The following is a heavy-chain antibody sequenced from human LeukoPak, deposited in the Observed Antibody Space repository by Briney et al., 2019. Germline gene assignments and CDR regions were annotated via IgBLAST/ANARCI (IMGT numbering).Heavy chain of an antibody. Sequence: ASVKVSCKVSGGTFSSYAISWVRQAPGQGLEWMGGIIPIFGTANYAQKFQGRVTITADESASTAYMELSSLRSEDTAVYYCARELFRTNYYDSSGYYYPLRYWGQGTLVTVSS. J-gene: IGHJ4*02. CDR2: IIPIFGTA. V-gene: IGHV1-69*13. D-gene: IGHD3-22*01. CDR1: GGTFSSYA. CDR3: ARELFRTNYYDSSGYYYPLRY.